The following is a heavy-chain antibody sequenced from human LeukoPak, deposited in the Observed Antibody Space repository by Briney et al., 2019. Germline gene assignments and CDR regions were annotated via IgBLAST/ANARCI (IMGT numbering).Heavy chain of an antibody. CDR3: ARHFCSSTSCYAFDY. V-gene: IGHV3-53*04. D-gene: IGHD2-2*01. CDR2: IYRGGST. Sequence: PGGSLRLSCAASGFTVSTNYMSWVRQAPGKGLEWVSVIYRGGSTYYADSVKGRFTISRHNSNNTVNLQMNILRAEDTAVYYCARHFCSSTSCYAFDYWGQGTLVTVSS. J-gene: IGHJ4*02. CDR1: GFTVSTNY.